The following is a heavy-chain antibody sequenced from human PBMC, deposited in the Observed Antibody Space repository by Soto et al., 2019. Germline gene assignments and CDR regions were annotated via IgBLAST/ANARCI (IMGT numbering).Heavy chain of an antibody. CDR2: IKGDGSQQ. D-gene: IGHD3-22*01. CDR1: GFALSSFW. Sequence: EVQLVESGGDLVQPGGSLRLSCVASGFALSSFWMTWVRQAPGKGLEWVAKIKGDGSQQNYVDSVRGRFTISRDNAKNSVYLQMNRQRVDDTAVYYGTRNQVKADYWGQGTLVTVSS. CDR3: TRNQVKADY. V-gene: IGHV3-7*01. J-gene: IGHJ4*02.